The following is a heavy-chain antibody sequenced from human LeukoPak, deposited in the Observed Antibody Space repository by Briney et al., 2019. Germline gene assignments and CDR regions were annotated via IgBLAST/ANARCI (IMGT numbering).Heavy chain of an antibody. CDR1: GFTFSSYA. Sequence: GGSLRLSCAASGFTFSSYAMSWVRQVPGKGLEWVSAIRNSAADTYYADSVKGRFTISRGNSDNTLYLQMNSLRAEDTAIYYCAKVPTSGTYYYFDYWGQGTLVTVSS. CDR3: AKVPTSGTYYYFDY. D-gene: IGHD1-26*01. V-gene: IGHV3-23*01. CDR2: IRNSAADT. J-gene: IGHJ4*02.